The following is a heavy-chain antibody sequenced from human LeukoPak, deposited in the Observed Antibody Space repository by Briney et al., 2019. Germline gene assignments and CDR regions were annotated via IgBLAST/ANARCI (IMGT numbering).Heavy chain of an antibody. CDR1: GYTFTSYA. CDR2: INAGNGST. V-gene: IGHV1-3*01. J-gene: IGHJ4*02. Sequence: ASVTVSCKASGYTFTSYAMHWVRQAPGQRLEWMGWINAGNGSTKYSQKFQGRVTITRDTSASTAYMELSSLRSEDTAVYYCARVTMIVDSPLGYWGQGTLVTVSS. D-gene: IGHD3-22*01. CDR3: ARVTMIVDSPLGY.